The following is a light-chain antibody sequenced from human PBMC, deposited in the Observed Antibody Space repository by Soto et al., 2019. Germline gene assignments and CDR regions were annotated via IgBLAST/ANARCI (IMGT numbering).Light chain of an antibody. CDR1: SRDVGGYNY. CDR3: CSHAGSNNFYV. Sequence: QSVLTQPPSASGSPGQSVTISCTGTSRDVGGYNYVSWYQQHPGKAPKLMIYEVNKRPSGVPERFSGSKSGNTASLTVSGLQAEDEADYYCCSHAGSNNFYVFGTGTKVTVL. CDR2: EVN. J-gene: IGLJ1*01. V-gene: IGLV2-8*01.